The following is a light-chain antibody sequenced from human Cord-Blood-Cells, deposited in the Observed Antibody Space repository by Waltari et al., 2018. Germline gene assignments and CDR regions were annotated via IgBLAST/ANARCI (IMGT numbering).Light chain of an antibody. CDR2: ECS. CDR1: SSDVGSYNL. V-gene: IGLV2-23*01. J-gene: IGLJ2*01. Sequence: QSALTQPASVSGSPGQSITISCTGTSSDVGSYNLVSWYQQHPGKAPNHIIYECSKRPSGVSSRFSGSKSGNTASLTISGLQAEDDADYYCCSYAGSSTLVFGGGTKLTVL. CDR3: CSYAGSSTLV.